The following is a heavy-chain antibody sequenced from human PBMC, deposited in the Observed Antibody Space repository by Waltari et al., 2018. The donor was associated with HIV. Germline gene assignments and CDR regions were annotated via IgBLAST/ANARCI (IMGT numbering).Heavy chain of an antibody. D-gene: IGHD4-4*01. Sequence: EVQLVEFGVGLVQPGRSLRLSCTGFVFSFGDFAISWFRRAPGKGLEWVGLIRSRIYGGATEYAASAKGRFTISRDDLKSVAYLQMNSLKTEDTAVYYCTRSSKLDYWGQGTLVTVSS. CDR3: TRSSKLDY. CDR2: IRSRIYGGAT. CDR1: VFSFGDFA. J-gene: IGHJ4*02. V-gene: IGHV3-49*03.